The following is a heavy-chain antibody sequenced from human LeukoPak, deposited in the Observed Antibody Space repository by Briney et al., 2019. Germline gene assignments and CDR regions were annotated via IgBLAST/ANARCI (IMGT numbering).Heavy chain of an antibody. Sequence: GGSLRLSCAASGFTFSGYWMSWVRQAPGKGLEWVGNIKEDGSETRYADSLKGGITISRDNAKNSLYLQMNSLRGEDTAVYYCARDRGELVNWGQGTQVTVSS. D-gene: IGHD1-26*01. V-gene: IGHV3-7*01. CDR3: ARDRGELVN. J-gene: IGHJ4*02. CDR1: GFTFSGYW. CDR2: IKEDGSET.